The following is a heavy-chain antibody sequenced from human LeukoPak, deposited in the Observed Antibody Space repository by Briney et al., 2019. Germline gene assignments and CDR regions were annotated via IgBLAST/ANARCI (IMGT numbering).Heavy chain of an antibody. D-gene: IGHD3-22*01. CDR2: FDPEDGET. V-gene: IGHV1-24*01. Sequence: ASVKVSCKVSGYTLTELSMHWVRQAPGKGLEWMGGFDPEDGETIYAQKFQGRVTMTEDTSTDTACMELSSLRSEDTAVYYCATIVSSGYAYFDYWGQGTLVTVSS. CDR1: GYTLTELS. J-gene: IGHJ4*02. CDR3: ATIVSSGYAYFDY.